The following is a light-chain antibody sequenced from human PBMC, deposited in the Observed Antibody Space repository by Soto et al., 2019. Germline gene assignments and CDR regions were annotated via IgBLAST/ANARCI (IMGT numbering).Light chain of an antibody. Sequence: QSVLAQPPSASGSFGQSVTISCTGTSSDVGGYNYVSWYQQHPGKAPKLMIYEVSERPSGVPDRFSGSKSGNTASLTVSGLQADDEADYYSSSYSGTNYHYVFGTGTKVTVL. J-gene: IGLJ1*01. CDR1: SSDVGGYNY. V-gene: IGLV2-8*01. CDR2: EVS. CDR3: SSYSGTNYHYV.